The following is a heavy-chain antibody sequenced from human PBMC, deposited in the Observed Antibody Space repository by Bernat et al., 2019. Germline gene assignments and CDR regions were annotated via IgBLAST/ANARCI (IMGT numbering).Heavy chain of an antibody. CDR2: IYYSGST. CDR1: GGSISSGGYY. V-gene: IGHV4-31*03. D-gene: IGHD4-11*01. J-gene: IGHJ6*03. Sequence: QVQLQESGPGLVKPSQTLSLTCTVSGGSISSGGYYWSWIRQHPGKGLEWIGHIYYSGSTYYNPSLKSRVTISVDTSKNQFSLKLSSVTAADTAVYYCARLRYPNSNYEGLYMDVWGKGTTVTVSS. CDR3: ARLRYPNSNYEGLYMDV.